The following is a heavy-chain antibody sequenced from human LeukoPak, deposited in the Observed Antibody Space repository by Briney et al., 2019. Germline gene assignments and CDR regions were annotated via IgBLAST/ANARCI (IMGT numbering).Heavy chain of an antibody. CDR2: ISWNSGSI. Sequence: GRSLRLSCAASGFTFADYAMHWVRQAPGKGLEWVSGISWNSGSIGYADSVKGRFTISRDNAKNSPYLQMNSLRAEDTALYYCAKDRGVYGSSPFDYWGQGTLVTVSS. CDR3: AKDRGVYGSSPFDY. D-gene: IGHD6-6*01. CDR1: GFTFADYA. V-gene: IGHV3-9*01. J-gene: IGHJ4*02.